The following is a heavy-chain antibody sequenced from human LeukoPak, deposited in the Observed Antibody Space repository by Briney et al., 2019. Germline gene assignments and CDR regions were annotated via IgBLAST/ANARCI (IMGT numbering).Heavy chain of an antibody. V-gene: IGHV4-59*01. CDR2: IYYSGST. CDR1: GGSISSYY. CDR3: ARDVATAMLDY. Sequence: PSETLSLTCTVSGGSISSYYWRWIRQPAGKGLEWIGYIYYSGSTNYNPSLKSRVTISVDTSKNQFSLKLSSVTAADTAVYYCARDVATAMLDYWGQGTLVTVSS. D-gene: IGHD5-18*01. J-gene: IGHJ4*02.